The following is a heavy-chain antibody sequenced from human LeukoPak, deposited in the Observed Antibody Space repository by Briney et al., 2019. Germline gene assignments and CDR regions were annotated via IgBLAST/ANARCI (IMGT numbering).Heavy chain of an antibody. J-gene: IGHJ4*02. CDR1: GFTFCDYY. V-gene: IGHV3-11*01. CDR2: ISSSGSTI. CDR3: ARDRYYYDSSGRPFDY. Sequence: PGGSLRLSCAASGFTFCDYYMSWIRQAPGKGLEWVSYISSSGSTIYYADSVKGRFTISRDNAKNSLYLQMNSLRAEDTAVYYCARDRYYYDSSGRPFDYWGQGTLVTVSS. D-gene: IGHD3-22*01.